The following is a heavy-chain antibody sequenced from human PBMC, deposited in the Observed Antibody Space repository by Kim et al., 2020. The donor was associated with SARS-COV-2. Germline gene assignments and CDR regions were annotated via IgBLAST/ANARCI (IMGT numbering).Heavy chain of an antibody. CDR1: GFTFTKVW. CDR2: IRSKVDGGTA. D-gene: IGHD2-21*01. Sequence: GGSLRLSCAASGFTFTKVWLSWVRQSPGKGLEWVGRIRSKVDGGTADYAAPVKGRFTISRDDSKNTLYLKMNGLRAEDTAFYHCTTDYERIGGLCDGETCYPASLWGQGTLVTVSS. V-gene: IGHV3-15*01. CDR3: TTDYERIGGLCDGETCYPASL. J-gene: IGHJ4*02.